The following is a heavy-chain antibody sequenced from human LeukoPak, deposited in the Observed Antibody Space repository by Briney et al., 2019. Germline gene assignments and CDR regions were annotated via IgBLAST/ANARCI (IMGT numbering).Heavy chain of an antibody. V-gene: IGHV3-21*01. CDR2: ISSSSYI. Sequence: TGGSLRLSCAASGFTFSSYSMNWVRQAPGKGLEWVSSISSSSYIYYADSVKGRFTISRDNAKNSLYLQMNSLRAEDTAVYYCARGYGVPYYFDYWGQGTLVIVSS. D-gene: IGHD2-8*01. CDR3: ARGYGVPYYFDY. J-gene: IGHJ4*02. CDR1: GFTFSSYS.